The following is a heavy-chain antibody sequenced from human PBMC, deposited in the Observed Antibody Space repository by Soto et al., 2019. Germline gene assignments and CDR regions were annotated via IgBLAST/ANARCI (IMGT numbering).Heavy chain of an antibody. CDR1: GFSFSSYG. J-gene: IGHJ4*02. CDR3: AREMKGSSGYDP. D-gene: IGHD3-22*01. V-gene: IGHV3-33*01. CDR2: IWYDGSNK. Sequence: GGSLRLSCAASGFSFSSYGMHWVRQAPGKGLEWVAVIWYDGSNKYYADSVKGRFTISRDNSKNTLYLQMNSLRAEDTAVYYCAREMKGSSGYDPWGQGTLVTVSS.